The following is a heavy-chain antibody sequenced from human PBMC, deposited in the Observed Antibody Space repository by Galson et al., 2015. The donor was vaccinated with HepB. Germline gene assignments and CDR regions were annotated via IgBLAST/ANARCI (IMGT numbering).Heavy chain of an antibody. Sequence: SVKVSCKASGYTFTGYYMHWVRQAPGQGLEWMGWINPNGGGTNYAQKFQGRVTMTRDTSISTAYMELSRLRSDDTAVYYCARDGPDCSSTSCYTEGYWYFDLWGRGTLVTVSS. CDR2: INPNGGGT. J-gene: IGHJ2*01. V-gene: IGHV1-2*02. CDR3: ARDGPDCSSTSCYTEGYWYFDL. D-gene: IGHD2-2*02. CDR1: GYTFTGYY.